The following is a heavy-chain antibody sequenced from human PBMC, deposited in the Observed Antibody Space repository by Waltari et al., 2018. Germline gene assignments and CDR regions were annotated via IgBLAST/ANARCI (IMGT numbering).Heavy chain of an antibody. V-gene: IGHV1-69*05. CDR2: ITPIFVTA. CDR1: GGTFSSYA. J-gene: IGHJ3*02. CDR3: ARTGRLLVSGSFDI. D-gene: IGHD1-26*01. Sequence: QVQLVQSGAEVKKPGSSVKVCCKASGGTFSSYAISWVRQAPGQGLVWMGGITPIFVTATYAQKFQGRVTISTDESTSTAYLELSSLRSEDTAVYYCARTGRLLVSGSFDIWGQGTMVTVSS.